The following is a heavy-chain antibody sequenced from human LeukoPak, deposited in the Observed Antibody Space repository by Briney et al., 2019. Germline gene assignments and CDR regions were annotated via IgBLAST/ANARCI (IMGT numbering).Heavy chain of an antibody. J-gene: IGHJ4*02. V-gene: IGHV2-5*02. D-gene: IGHD2-15*01. CDR2: IYWDDDK. CDR1: GFSLSTSGVG. CDR3: AHRGYCSGGTCNFDY. Sequence: SGPTLVKPTQTLTLTCTFSGFSLSTSGVGVGWIRQPPGKALEWLALIYWDDDKRFSPSLKSRLTITKDTSKTQVVLTMTNMDPVDTATYYCAHRGYCSGGTCNFDYWGQGTLVTVSS.